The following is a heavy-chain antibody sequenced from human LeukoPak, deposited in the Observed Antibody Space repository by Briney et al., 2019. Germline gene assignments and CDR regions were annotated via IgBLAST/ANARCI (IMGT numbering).Heavy chain of an antibody. Sequence: SETLSLTCAVSGDSSSNSIYYWGWVRQPPGKGLEWIGTNDYSGNTYYNPSLKSRATISTDTSRSQFSLNLSSVTAADTAVYYCAREYTLYRSGWFLDYWGQGTVVTVSS. V-gene: IGHV4-39*07. CDR3: AREYTLYRSGWFLDY. CDR1: GDSSSNSIYY. D-gene: IGHD6-19*01. J-gene: IGHJ4*02. CDR2: NDYSGNT.